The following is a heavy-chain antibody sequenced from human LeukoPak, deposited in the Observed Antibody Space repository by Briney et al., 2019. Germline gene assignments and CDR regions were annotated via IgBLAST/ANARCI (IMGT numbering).Heavy chain of an antibody. V-gene: IGHV1-8*01. Sequence: ASVKVSCKASGYTFTSYDINWVRQATGQGLEWMGWMNPNSGNTGYAQKFQGRVTMTRNTSISTAYMELSSLRSEDTAVYYCARDPQYYDFWSGYYGYWGQGTLVTVSS. CDR1: GYTFTSYD. D-gene: IGHD3-3*01. CDR3: ARDPQYYDFWSGYYGY. J-gene: IGHJ4*02. CDR2: MNPNSGNT.